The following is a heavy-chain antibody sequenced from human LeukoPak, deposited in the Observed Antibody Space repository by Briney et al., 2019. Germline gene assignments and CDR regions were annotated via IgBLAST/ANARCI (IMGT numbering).Heavy chain of an antibody. Sequence: SETLSLTCAVYGGSFSGYYWSWIRQPPGKGLEWIGEINHSGSSNYNPSLKSRVTISVDTSKDQFSLKLSSVTAADTAVYYCARGEDGDYYFQHWGQGTLVTVSS. J-gene: IGHJ1*01. D-gene: IGHD4-17*01. CDR1: GGSFSGYY. V-gene: IGHV4-34*01. CDR3: ARGEDGDYYFQH. CDR2: INHSGSS.